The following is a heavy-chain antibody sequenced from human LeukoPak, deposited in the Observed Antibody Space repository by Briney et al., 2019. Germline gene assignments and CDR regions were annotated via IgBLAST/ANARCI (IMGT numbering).Heavy chain of an antibody. CDR3: ARENWGPNY. D-gene: IGHD7-27*01. CDR1: GFTFNKYW. CDR2: IKQDGSDK. J-gene: IGHJ4*02. Sequence: GGSLRLSCAASGFTFNKYWMTWVRQAPGKGLEWVANIKQDGSDKHYVSSVKGRFTISRDNAKNSVYLQMNSLRDEDTAIYYCARENWGPNYWGQGTLVTVSS. V-gene: IGHV3-7*01.